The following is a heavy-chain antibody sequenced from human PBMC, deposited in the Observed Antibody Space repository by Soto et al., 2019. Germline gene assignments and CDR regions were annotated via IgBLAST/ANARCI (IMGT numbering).Heavy chain of an antibody. CDR1: GFTFSSYA. CDR2: ISGSGGST. D-gene: IGHD3-10*01. J-gene: IGHJ6*02. V-gene: IGHV3-23*01. Sequence: GGSLRLSCAASGFTFSSYAMSWVRQAPGKGLEWVSAISGSGGSTYYADSVKGRFTISRDNSKNTLYLQMNSLRAEDTAVYYCAKDRRYPFGLLWFGESRGMYVWGQGTTVTVSS. CDR3: AKDRRYPFGLLWFGESRGMYV.